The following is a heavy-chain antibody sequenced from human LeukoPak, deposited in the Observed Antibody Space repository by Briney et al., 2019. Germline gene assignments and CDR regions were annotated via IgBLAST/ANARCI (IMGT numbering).Heavy chain of an antibody. CDR3: ARWRLYSNFVDY. D-gene: IGHD4-11*01. CDR2: ISAYNGNT. V-gene: IGHV1-18*01. J-gene: IGHJ4*02. Sequence: ASVKVSCKASLYTFTSYVISWVRQAPGQGLEWMGWISAYNGNTNYAQKLQGRVTMTTDTSTSTAYMELRSLRSDDTAVYYCARWRLYSNFVDYWGQGTLVTVSS. CDR1: LYTFTSYV.